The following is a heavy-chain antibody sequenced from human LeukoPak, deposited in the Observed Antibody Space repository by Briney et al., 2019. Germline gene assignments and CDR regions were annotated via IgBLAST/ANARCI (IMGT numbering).Heavy chain of an antibody. CDR2: ISGSGGST. Sequence: PGGSLRLSCAGSGFTFSSFAMSWVRQVPGKGLEWVSAISGSGGSTYYADSVKGRFTISRDNSKNTLYLQMNSLRAEDTAVYYCAKEYRYYYDSSGYYPFDYWGQGTLVTVSS. J-gene: IGHJ4*02. V-gene: IGHV3-23*01. D-gene: IGHD3-22*01. CDR3: AKEYRYYYDSSGYYPFDY. CDR1: GFTFSSFA.